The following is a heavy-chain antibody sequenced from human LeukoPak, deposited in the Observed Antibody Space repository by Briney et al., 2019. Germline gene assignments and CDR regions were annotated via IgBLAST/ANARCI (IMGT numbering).Heavy chain of an antibody. D-gene: IGHD3-10*01. Sequence: SETLSLTCAVSGGSISSSNWWSWVRQPPGKGLEWIGEIYHSGSTNYNPSLKSRVTISVDTSKNQFSLKLSSVTAADTAVYYCARPRVRGATNWFDPWDQGTLVTVSS. CDR3: ARPRVRGATNWFDP. J-gene: IGHJ5*02. CDR1: GGSISSSNW. V-gene: IGHV4-4*02. CDR2: IYHSGST.